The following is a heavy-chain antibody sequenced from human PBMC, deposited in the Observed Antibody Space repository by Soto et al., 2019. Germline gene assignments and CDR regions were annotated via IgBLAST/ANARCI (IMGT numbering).Heavy chain of an antibody. CDR2: INAGNGNT. J-gene: IGHJ4*02. Sequence: QVQLVQSGAEVKKPGASVKVSCKASGYTFTSYAMHWVRQAPGQRLEWMGWINAGNGNTKYSKKFQGRVTITRDTSASTAYMELSSLRSEDTAVYYCARGNGYAFDYWGQGTLVTVSS. CDR1: GYTFTSYA. V-gene: IGHV1-3*01. CDR3: ARGNGYAFDY. D-gene: IGHD3-22*01.